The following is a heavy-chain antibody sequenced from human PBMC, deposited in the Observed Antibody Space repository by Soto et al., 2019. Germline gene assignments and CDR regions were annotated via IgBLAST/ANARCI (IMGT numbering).Heavy chain of an antibody. V-gene: IGHV3-23*01. D-gene: IGHD1-26*01. CDR3: AKSGFADLEY. CDR1: GLTFSTYA. CDR2: VSGGGDHT. Sequence: EVQLLQSGGGLVQPGGPLRLSCAASGLTFSTYAMAWVRQAPGKGLEWVSTVSGGGDHTYYADSVKGRSTISRDASKNTLYLQMDSLRVEDTAVYYCAKSGFADLEYWGQGALVTVSS. J-gene: IGHJ1*01.